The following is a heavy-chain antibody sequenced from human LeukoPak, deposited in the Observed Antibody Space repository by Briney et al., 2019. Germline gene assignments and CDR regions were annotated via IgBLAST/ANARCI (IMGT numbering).Heavy chain of an antibody. CDR2: ISSSSSYI. Sequence: GGSLRLSCAASGFTFSGSAMNWVRQAPGKGLEWVSSISSSSSYIYYADSVKGRFTISRDNAKNSLYLQMNSLRAEDTAVYYCARGDFWKFDSWGQGTLVTVSS. J-gene: IGHJ5*01. CDR1: GFTFSGSA. D-gene: IGHD3-3*01. CDR3: ARGDFWKFDS. V-gene: IGHV3-21*01.